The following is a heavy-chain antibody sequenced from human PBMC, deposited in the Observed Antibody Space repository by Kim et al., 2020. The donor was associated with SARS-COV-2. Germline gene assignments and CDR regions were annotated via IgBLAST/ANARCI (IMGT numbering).Heavy chain of an antibody. J-gene: IGHJ4*02. CDR1: GFTFSTSD. CDR3: ARSCNSHWVFDN. CDR2: ISASVGPI. D-gene: IGHD1-26*01. V-gene: IGHV3-23*01. Sequence: GGSLRLSCAASGFTFSTSDMSWLRQAPGKGLEWVSCISASVGPIMYADSVKGRFTISRDNSKNTVFLHMNNLRDEDTAVYYCARSCNSHWVFDNWGQGTL.